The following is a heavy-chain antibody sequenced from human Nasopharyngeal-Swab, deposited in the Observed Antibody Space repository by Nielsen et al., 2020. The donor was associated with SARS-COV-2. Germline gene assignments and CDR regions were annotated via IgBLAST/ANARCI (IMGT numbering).Heavy chain of an antibody. J-gene: IGHJ6*02. CDR2: ISSSSSYI. D-gene: IGHD3-9*01. Sequence: GESLKIPCAASGFTFSSYSMNWVRQAPGTGLEWVSSISSSSSYIYYANSVKGRFTISRDNAKNSLYLQMNSLRAEDTAVYYCARGYDILTGYYKYYYGMDVWGQGTTVTVSS. CDR1: GFTFSSYS. CDR3: ARGYDILTGYYKYYYGMDV. V-gene: IGHV3-21*01.